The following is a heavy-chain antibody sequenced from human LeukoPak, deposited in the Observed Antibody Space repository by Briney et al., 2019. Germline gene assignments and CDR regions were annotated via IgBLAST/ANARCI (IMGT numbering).Heavy chain of an antibody. Sequence: SETLSLTCTVSGGSISSYYWSWIRQPPGKGLEWIGYIYYSGSTNYNPSLKSRVTISVDTSKNQFSLKLSSVTAADTAVYYRARASTVTTDYGMDVWGQGTTVAVSS. CDR3: ARASTVTTDYGMDV. CDR1: GGSISSYY. D-gene: IGHD4-17*01. CDR2: IYYSGST. J-gene: IGHJ6*02. V-gene: IGHV4-59*08.